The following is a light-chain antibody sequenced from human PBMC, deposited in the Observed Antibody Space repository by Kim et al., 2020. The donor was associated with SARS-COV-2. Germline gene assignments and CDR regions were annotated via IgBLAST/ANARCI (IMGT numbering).Light chain of an antibody. CDR2: QDS. J-gene: IGLJ3*02. CDR1: EMVDKY. V-gene: IGLV3-1*01. CDR3: QAWDSSTAV. Sequence: SVSLGQTASITFSGDEMVDKYACWYQQKPGQSPVLVIYQDSKLPSGIPERFSGANSGNTATLTISGTQAMDEADYYCQAWDSSTAVFGGGTQLTVL.